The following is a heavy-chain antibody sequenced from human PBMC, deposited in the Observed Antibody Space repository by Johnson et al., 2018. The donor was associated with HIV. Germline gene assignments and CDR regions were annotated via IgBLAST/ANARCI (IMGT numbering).Heavy chain of an antibody. D-gene: IGHD3-16*01. CDR3: ATPRGRSPHAFDI. CDR2: ISGSGGST. J-gene: IGHJ3*02. V-gene: IGHV3-23*04. Sequence: MQLVESGGGVVQPGGSLRLSCAASGFTFSNYGMHWVRQAPGKGLEWVSAISGSGGSTYYADSVKGRFTISRDNSKNTLYLQMNSLRAEDTAVYYCATPRGRSPHAFDIWGQGTMVTVSS. CDR1: GFTFSNYG.